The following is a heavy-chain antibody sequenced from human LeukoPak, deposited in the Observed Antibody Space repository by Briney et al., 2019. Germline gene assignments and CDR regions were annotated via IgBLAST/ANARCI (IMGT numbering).Heavy chain of an antibody. CDR2: IYYSGST. CDR3: ARRYSSSWYGWYFDY. Sequence: PSETLSLTCTVSGGSISSYYWSWIRQPPGKGLEWIGYIYYSGSTNYNPSLKSRVTISVDTSKNQFSLKLSSVTAADTAVYYCARRYSSSWYGWYFDYWGQGTLVTVSS. V-gene: IGHV4-59*08. D-gene: IGHD6-13*01. J-gene: IGHJ4*02. CDR1: GGSISSYY.